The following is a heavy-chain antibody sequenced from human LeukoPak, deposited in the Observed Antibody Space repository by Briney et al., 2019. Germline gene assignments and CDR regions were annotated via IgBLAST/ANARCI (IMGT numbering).Heavy chain of an antibody. J-gene: IGHJ6*03. CDR3: ARVGGNNYNSYYYYNYNYMDV. CDR1: GGSFSGYY. CDR2: INHSGST. D-gene: IGHD5-24*01. Sequence: PSETLSLTCAVYGGSFSGYYWSWIRQPPGKGLEWIGEINHSGSTNYNPSLKSRVTISVDTSKNQFSLKLSSVTAADTAVYYCARVGGNNYNSYYYYNYNYMDVWGKGTTVTVSS. V-gene: IGHV4-34*01.